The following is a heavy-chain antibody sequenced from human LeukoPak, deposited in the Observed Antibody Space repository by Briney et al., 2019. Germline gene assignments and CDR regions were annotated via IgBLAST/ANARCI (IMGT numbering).Heavy chain of an antibody. CDR3: ARQDNSGTNFFSNWFDP. V-gene: IGHV4-59*08. Sequence: SETPSLTCTVSGGSISSYYWSWIRQPPGKGLEWIGRFYSGSTNYNPSLKSRVTMSVDTSKNQFSLKLTSVTAADTAVYYCARQDNSGTNFFSNWFDPWGQGTLVTVSS. CDR1: GGSISSYY. D-gene: IGHD1-26*01. CDR2: FYSGST. J-gene: IGHJ5*02.